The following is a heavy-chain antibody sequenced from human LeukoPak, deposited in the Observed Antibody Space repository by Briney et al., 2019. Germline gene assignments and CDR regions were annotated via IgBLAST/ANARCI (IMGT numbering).Heavy chain of an antibody. CDR2: IYSSGTT. CDR3: ARHAVEGEWLQFYYFNY. J-gene: IGHJ4*02. CDR1: GASIRNTSFY. V-gene: IGHV4-39*01. D-gene: IGHD5-24*01. Sequence: PSETLSLTCAVSGASIRNTSFYWGWIRQPPGKGLQWIASIYSSGTTYYNPSIKSRITSFVDTSKNQVSLKLRSVTAADTAVYYCARHAVEGEWLQFYYFNYWGQGSLVTVSS.